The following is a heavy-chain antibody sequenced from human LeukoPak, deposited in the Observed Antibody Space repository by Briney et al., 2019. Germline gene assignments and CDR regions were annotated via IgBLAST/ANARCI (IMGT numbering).Heavy chain of an antibody. CDR2: ISYSGGST. D-gene: IGHD5-12*01. Sequence: GGSLRLSCAASGLTFSSYAMNWVRQAPGKGLEWVSTISYSGGSTYYVDSVKGRFTISRDNSENTLYLQLNSLRAEDTALYYCAKAPLRYSGYDGNWFDPWGQGTLVTVSS. CDR3: AKAPLRYSGYDGNWFDP. J-gene: IGHJ5*02. V-gene: IGHV3-23*01. CDR1: GLTFSSYA.